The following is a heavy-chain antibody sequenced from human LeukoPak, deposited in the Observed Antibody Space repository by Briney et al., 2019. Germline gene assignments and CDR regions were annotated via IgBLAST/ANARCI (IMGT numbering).Heavy chain of an antibody. Sequence: GASVKVSCKVSGYTLTELSMHWVRQAPGKGLEWMGGFDPEDGETIYAQKFQGRVTMTEDTSTDTAYMELRSLRSDDTAVYYCARVMIVVVSYYFDYWGQGTLVTVSS. CDR2: FDPEDGET. CDR1: GYTLTELS. CDR3: ARVMIVVVSYYFDY. V-gene: IGHV1-24*01. J-gene: IGHJ4*02. D-gene: IGHD3-22*01.